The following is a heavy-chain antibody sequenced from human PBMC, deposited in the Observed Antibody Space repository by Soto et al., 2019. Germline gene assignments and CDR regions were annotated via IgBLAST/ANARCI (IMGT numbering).Heavy chain of an antibody. Sequence: TLSLTCTVSGGSISSGDYYWSWIRQPPGKGLEWIGYIYYSGSTYYNPSLKSRVTISVDTSKDQFSLKLSSVTAADTAVYYCAVSRDGYSMDVWGQGTTVTVSS. D-gene: IGHD2-2*01. CDR1: GGSISSGDYY. CDR2: IYYSGST. J-gene: IGHJ6*02. CDR3: AVSRDGYSMDV. V-gene: IGHV4-30-4*01.